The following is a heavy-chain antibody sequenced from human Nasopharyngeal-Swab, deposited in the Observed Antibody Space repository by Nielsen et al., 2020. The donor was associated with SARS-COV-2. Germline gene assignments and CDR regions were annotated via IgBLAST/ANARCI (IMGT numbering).Heavy chain of an antibody. CDR2: IYWDDDK. CDR3: AHRGRLNVAFDI. CDR1: GFSLSTSGVG. Sequence: SGPTLVKPTQTLTLTCTFTGFSLSTSGVGVGWIRQPPGKALEWLALIYWDDDKRYSPSLKSRLTITKDTSKNQVVLTMTNMDPVDTATYYCAHRGRLNVAFDIWGQGTMVTVSS. J-gene: IGHJ3*02. V-gene: IGHV2-5*02. D-gene: IGHD3-10*01.